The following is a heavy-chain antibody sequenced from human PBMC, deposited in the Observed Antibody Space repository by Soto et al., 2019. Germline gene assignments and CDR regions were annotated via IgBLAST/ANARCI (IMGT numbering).Heavy chain of an antibody. CDR2: IYYSGGT. CDR1: GGSISSYY. J-gene: IGHJ5*02. Sequence: SETLSLTCTVSGGSISSYYWSWIRQPPGKGLEWIGYIYYSGGTNYNPSLKSRVTISVDTSKNQFSLKLSSVTAADTAVYYCARDRQQRCFDLWGQGTFVTGSS. D-gene: IGHD6-13*01. V-gene: IGHV4-59*01. CDR3: ARDRQQRCFDL.